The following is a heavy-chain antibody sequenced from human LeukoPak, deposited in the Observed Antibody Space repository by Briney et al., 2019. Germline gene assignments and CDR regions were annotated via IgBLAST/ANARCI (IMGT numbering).Heavy chain of an antibody. V-gene: IGHV3-30-3*01. CDR2: ISYDGSNK. J-gene: IGHJ4*02. CDR3: ARDTPTSSGTFDY. D-gene: IGHD3-22*01. CDR1: GFTFSRYA. Sequence: GGSLRLSCAASGFTFSRYAVYWVRQAPGKGREWVAVISYDGSNKYYADSVKGRFTISRDNSKNTLYLQMNSLRAEDTAVYYCARDTPTSSGTFDYWGQGTLVTVSS.